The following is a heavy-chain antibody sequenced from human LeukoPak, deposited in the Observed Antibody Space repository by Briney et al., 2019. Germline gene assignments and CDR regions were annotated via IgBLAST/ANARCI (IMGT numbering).Heavy chain of an antibody. Sequence: PGGSLRLSCAASGFTFSRYALHWVRQAPGKGLEWVAVISYDGSRKYYADSVKGRFTISRDNSKNTLYLQMNGLRAEETAVYYCARLNGDEGYWGQGTLVTVSS. D-gene: IGHD3-10*01. CDR1: GFTFSRYA. CDR3: ARLNGDEGY. CDR2: ISYDGSRK. J-gene: IGHJ4*02. V-gene: IGHV3-30-3*01.